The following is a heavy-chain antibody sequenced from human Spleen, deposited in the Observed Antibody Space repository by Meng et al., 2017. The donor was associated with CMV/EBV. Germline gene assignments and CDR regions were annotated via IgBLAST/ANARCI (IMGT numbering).Heavy chain of an antibody. J-gene: IGHJ6*02. CDR3: ARAHRYCSSTSCPDYYYYYGMDV. Sequence: ASVKVSCKASGYTFTSYGISWVRQAPGQGLEWMGWISAYNGNTNYAQKLQGRVTMTTDTSTSTAYIELRSLRSDDTAVYYCARAHRYCSSTSCPDYYYYYGMDVWGQGTTVTVSS. D-gene: IGHD2-2*01. CDR1: GYTFTSYG. V-gene: IGHV1-18*01. CDR2: ISAYNGNT.